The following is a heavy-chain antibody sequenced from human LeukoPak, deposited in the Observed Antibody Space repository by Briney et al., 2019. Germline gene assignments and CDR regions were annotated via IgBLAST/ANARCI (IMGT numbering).Heavy chain of an antibody. CDR1: GFTFSTYA. J-gene: IGHJ4*02. V-gene: IGHV3-23*01. D-gene: IGHD4-17*01. CDR3: AKDVYGDYGGLDY. CDR2: IRGRDGST. Sequence: GRSLRLSCAASGFTFSTYALSWVRQAPGKAREWVSSIRGRDGSTYYADSVKGRVDISRDNSKNTLYLQMNSLRAEDAAVYYCAKDVYGDYGGLDYWGQGTLVTVSS.